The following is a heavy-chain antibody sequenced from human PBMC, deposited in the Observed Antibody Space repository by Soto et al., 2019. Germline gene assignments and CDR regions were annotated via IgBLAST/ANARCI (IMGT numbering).Heavy chain of an antibody. D-gene: IGHD3-22*01. J-gene: IGHJ4*02. CDR2: LYPNGRA. CDR1: GFTVSINY. Sequence: PGGSLRLSCAASGFTVSINYLTWVRQAPGKGLKWVPVLYPNGRAYYADSVKGRFTISTDNSQNSVYLQMNSLRAEDTAVYYCARGLGREYYDNRNYFHLDYWGQGTLVTVSS. V-gene: IGHV3-53*01. CDR3: ARGLGREYYDNRNYFHLDY.